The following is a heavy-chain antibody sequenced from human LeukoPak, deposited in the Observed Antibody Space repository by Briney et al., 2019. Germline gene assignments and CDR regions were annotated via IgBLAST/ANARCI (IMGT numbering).Heavy chain of an antibody. CDR3: AKGGRIEAAGNIDY. D-gene: IGHD6-13*01. CDR1: GFTFSSYA. CDR2: ITGSGGST. J-gene: IGHJ4*02. V-gene: IGHV3-23*01. Sequence: GGSLRLSCAASGFTFSSYAMSWVRQAPGKGLEWVSVITGSGGSTYYAGSVKGRFTISRDNSKNTLYLQMSSLRADDTAVYYCAKGGRIEAAGNIDYWGQGTLITASS.